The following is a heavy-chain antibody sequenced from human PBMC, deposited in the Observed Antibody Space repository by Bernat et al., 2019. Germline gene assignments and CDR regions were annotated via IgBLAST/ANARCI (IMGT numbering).Heavy chain of an antibody. CDR1: GFTFSSYS. Sequence: EVQLVESGGGLVKPGGSLRLSCAASGFTFSSYSMNWVRQAPGKGPEWVSYISTSSSHIYYADSGKGRFTVSRNNAKNSLYLQMNSLRAEDAAVYYCAGGLSDDHVNYYYYMDVWGKGTTVTVSS. V-gene: IGHV3-21*05. D-gene: IGHD3-16*01. CDR3: AGGLSDDHVNYYYYMDV. J-gene: IGHJ6*03. CDR2: ISTSSSHI.